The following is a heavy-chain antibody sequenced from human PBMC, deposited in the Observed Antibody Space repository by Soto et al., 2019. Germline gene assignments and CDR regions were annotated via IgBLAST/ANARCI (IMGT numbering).Heavy chain of an antibody. Sequence: QVQLVQSGAEVKKPGSSVKVSCKASGGTFSSYAISWVRQAPGQGLEWMGGIIPIFGTANYAQKFQGRVTITADESTSTADMELSSRRSEDTAVYYCARRSGTTSSYYYGMDVWGQGTTVTVSS. CDR2: IIPIFGTA. V-gene: IGHV1-69*12. CDR1: GGTFSSYA. D-gene: IGHD1-1*01. J-gene: IGHJ6*02. CDR3: ARRSGTTSSYYYGMDV.